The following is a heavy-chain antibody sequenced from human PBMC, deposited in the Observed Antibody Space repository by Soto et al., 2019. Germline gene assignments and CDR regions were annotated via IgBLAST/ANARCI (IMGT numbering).Heavy chain of an antibody. CDR3: AGTTTVTTTGYFQH. J-gene: IGHJ1*01. V-gene: IGHV4-59*01. Sequence: PSETLSLTCTVSGGSISSYYWSWIRQPPGKGLEWIGYIYYSGSTNYNPSLKSRVTISVDTSKNQFSLKLSSVTAADTAVYYCAGTTTVTTTGYFQHWGQGTLVTVSS. CDR1: GGSISSYY. D-gene: IGHD4-17*01. CDR2: IYYSGST.